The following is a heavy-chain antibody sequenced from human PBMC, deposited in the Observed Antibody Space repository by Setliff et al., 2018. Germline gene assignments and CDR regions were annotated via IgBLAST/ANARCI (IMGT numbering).Heavy chain of an antibody. CDR1: GDSMSGAKYY. J-gene: IGHJ6*03. D-gene: IGHD3-3*01. CDR2: IYTDGST. CDR3: ARVTGFLYMDV. Sequence: ASETLSLTCTVSGDSMSGAKYYWSWIRQSAGKGLECIGRIYTDGSTKYNPSLNSRVTLSIDTSKNQFSLRLSSVTAADTAVYFCARVTGFLYMDVWGKGTTVTV. V-gene: IGHV4-61*02.